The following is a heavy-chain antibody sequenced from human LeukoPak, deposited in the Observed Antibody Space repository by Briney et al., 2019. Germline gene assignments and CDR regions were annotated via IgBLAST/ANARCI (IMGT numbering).Heavy chain of an antibody. J-gene: IGHJ5*02. Sequence: ASVKVSCKASGGTFSSYAISWVRQAPGQGLEWMGGIIPIFGTANYAQKFQGRVTITADESTSTAYMELSSLRSEDTAVYYCASGYGTYYDSSGYYFWFDPWGQGTLVTVSS. CDR3: ASGYGTYYDSSGYYFWFDP. V-gene: IGHV1-69*13. D-gene: IGHD3-22*01. CDR1: GGTFSSYA. CDR2: IIPIFGTA.